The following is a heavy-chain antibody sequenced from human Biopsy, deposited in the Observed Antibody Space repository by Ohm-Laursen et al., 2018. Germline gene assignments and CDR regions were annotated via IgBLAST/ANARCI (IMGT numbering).Heavy chain of an antibody. CDR2: NIPILGTG. CDR1: GGTFSNYG. Sequence: SVKVSCKAPGGTFSNYGVNWVRQAPGQGLEWLGGNIPILGTGNYAQKSQDRVTVAADTSTSTATMELRSLRSDDTAVYYCATKLTGYFHHWGQGTLVIVSS. J-gene: IGHJ1*01. D-gene: IGHD3-9*01. CDR3: ATKLTGYFHH. V-gene: IGHV1-69*06.